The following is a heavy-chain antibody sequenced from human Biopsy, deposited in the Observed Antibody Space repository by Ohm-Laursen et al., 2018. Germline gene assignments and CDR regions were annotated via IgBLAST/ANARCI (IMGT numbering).Heavy chain of an antibody. CDR2: NIPILGTG. CDR1: GGTFSNYG. Sequence: SVKVSCKAPGGTFSNYGVNWVRQAPGQGLEWLGGNIPILGTGNYAQKSQDRVTVAADTSTSTATMELRSLRSDDTAVYYCATKLTGYFHHWGQGTLVIVSS. J-gene: IGHJ1*01. D-gene: IGHD3-9*01. CDR3: ATKLTGYFHH. V-gene: IGHV1-69*06.